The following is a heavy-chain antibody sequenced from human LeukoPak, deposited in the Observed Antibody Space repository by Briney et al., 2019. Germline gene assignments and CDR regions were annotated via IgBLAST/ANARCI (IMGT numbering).Heavy chain of an antibody. Sequence: GGSLRLSCAASGFTFSSYATHWVRQAPGKGLEWVAVISYDGSNKYYADSVKGRFTISRDNSKNTLYLQMNSLRAEDTAVYYCARDPSTGIAAAGDYYYYGMDVWGQGTTVTVSS. D-gene: IGHD6-13*01. CDR2: ISYDGSNK. CDR3: ARDPSTGIAAAGDYYYYGMDV. V-gene: IGHV3-30*04. J-gene: IGHJ6*02. CDR1: GFTFSSYA.